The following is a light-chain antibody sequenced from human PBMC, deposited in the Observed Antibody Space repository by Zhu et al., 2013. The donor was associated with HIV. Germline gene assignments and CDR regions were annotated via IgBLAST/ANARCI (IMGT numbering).Light chain of an antibody. J-gene: IGLJ3*02. CDR2: SND. V-gene: IGLV1-44*01. Sequence: QSVLTQPPSASGTPGQRVTISCSGSRSNIGSNYVYWYQQLPGTAPKLLIYSNDQRPSRVPDRFSGSKSGTSASLAISGLQSEDEADYYCAAWDGSLNVGVFGGGTKLTVL. CDR1: RSNIGSNY. CDR3: AAWDGSLNVGV.